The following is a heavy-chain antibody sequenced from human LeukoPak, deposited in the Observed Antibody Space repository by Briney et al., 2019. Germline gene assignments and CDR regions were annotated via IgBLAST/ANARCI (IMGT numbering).Heavy chain of an antibody. D-gene: IGHD6-19*01. Sequence: ASVKVSCKASGYTFTSYYMHWVRQAPGQGLEWMGWISAYNGNTNYAQKLQGRVTMTTDTSTSTAYMELRSLRSDDTAVYYCARDQEAGTLNYWGQGTLVTVSS. CDR2: ISAYNGNT. J-gene: IGHJ4*02. V-gene: IGHV1-18*04. CDR1: GYTFTSYY. CDR3: ARDQEAGTLNY.